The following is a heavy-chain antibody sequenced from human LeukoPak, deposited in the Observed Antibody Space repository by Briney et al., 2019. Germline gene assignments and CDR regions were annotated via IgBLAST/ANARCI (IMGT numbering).Heavy chain of an antibody. CDR1: GGSISSGDYY. CDR3: ATGNFYASSAYEGGAFDI. Sequence: SETLSLTCTVSGGSISSGDYYWSWIRQPPGKGLEWLGYIYYSGSTYYNPSLKGRVTISVDTSKNQFSLKLSSVTAADTAVYYCATGNFYASSAYEGGAFDIWGQGTMVTVSS. D-gene: IGHD3-22*01. J-gene: IGHJ3*02. CDR2: IYYSGST. V-gene: IGHV4-30-4*01.